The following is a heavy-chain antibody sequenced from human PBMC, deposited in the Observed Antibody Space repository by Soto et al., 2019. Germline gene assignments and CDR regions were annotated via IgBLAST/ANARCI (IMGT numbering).Heavy chain of an antibody. J-gene: IGHJ2*01. V-gene: IGHV1-18*01. CDR1: GYTFNDYG. Sequence: QVQLVQSGAEVKKPGASVRVSCKASGYTFNDYGISWVRQAPGQGLEWMGWIGPYEGVTNHAQTFQGRVTMTVDTSTTTADMELRSLRSHDTALYYCARCYCSVGSCYTCWHFDLWGPGTLVTVTA. CDR3: ARCYCSVGSCYTCWHFDL. CDR2: IGPYEGVT. D-gene: IGHD2-15*01.